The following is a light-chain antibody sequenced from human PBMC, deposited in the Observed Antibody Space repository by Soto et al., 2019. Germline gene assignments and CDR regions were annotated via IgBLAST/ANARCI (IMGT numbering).Light chain of an antibody. CDR3: SSYTGSSTLWV. J-gene: IGLJ3*02. Sequence: QSALTQPASVSGSPGQSIIISCTGTSSDVGGYNYVSWYQQHPGKAPKLMIYEVSNRPSGVSNRFSGSKSGNTASLTISGLQAEDEADYYCSSYTGSSTLWVFGGGTQLTVL. CDR2: EVS. V-gene: IGLV2-14*01. CDR1: SSDVGGYNY.